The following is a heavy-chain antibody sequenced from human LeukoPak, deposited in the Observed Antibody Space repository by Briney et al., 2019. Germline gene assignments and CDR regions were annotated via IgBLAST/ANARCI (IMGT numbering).Heavy chain of an antibody. D-gene: IGHD3-22*01. Sequence: GGSLRLSCAASGFTFSSYSMNWVRQAPGKGLESVSYISSSSTTIYYADSVKGRFTISRDYAKNSLYLQMNSLRDEDTAVYYCARGDFYDPQGMDVWGQGTTVTVSS. CDR2: ISSSSTTI. V-gene: IGHV3-48*02. CDR3: ARGDFYDPQGMDV. CDR1: GFTFSSYS. J-gene: IGHJ6*02.